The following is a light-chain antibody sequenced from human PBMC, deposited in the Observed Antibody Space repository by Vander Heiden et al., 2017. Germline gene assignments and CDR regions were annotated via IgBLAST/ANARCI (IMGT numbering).Light chain of an antibody. CDR1: SSDVGAYNY. CDR3: SSYTISGTLV. Sequence: QSALTQPASVSGSPGQSLTISCTGTSSDVGAYNYVSWYQQHPGKAPKLMIYDVSNRPSGVSNRFSGSKSGNTASLTISGLQAEDEADYYGSSYTISGTLVFGGGTRLTVL. V-gene: IGLV2-14*03. CDR2: DVS. J-gene: IGLJ3*02.